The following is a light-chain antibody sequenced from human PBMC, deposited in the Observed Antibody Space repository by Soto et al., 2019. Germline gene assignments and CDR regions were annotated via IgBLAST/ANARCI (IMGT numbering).Light chain of an antibody. Sequence: EIVMTQSPAALPVSPGERATLSCRASQSVSSKLAWVQQKPGQAPSLLIYGVSTRATGVPVRFSGSGSGTEFTLTVNSLQSEDFAVYYCQQYNNWPHIFGQGTKVDIK. CDR1: QSVSSK. J-gene: IGKJ2*01. V-gene: IGKV3-15*01. CDR2: GVS. CDR3: QQYNNWPHI.